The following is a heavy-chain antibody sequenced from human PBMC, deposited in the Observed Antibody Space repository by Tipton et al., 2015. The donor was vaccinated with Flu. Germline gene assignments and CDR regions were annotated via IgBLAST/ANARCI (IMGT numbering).Heavy chain of an antibody. CDR1: GGSFSSHY. V-gene: IGHV4-34*01. D-gene: IGHD6-19*01. CDR3: ARGSGEINIYLDS. J-gene: IGHJ4*02. CDR2: INQSGST. Sequence: TLSLTCAVYGGSFSSHYWSWIRRPPGKGLEWIGEINQSGSTNSNPSLKSRAAISVDTSKNQFSLKLSSLTAADTAVYYCARGSGEINIYLDSWGQGTVVTVSS.